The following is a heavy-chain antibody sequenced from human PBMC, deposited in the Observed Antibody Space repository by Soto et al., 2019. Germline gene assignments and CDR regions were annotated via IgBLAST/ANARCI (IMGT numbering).Heavy chain of an antibody. D-gene: IGHD2-15*01. CDR1: GFTFSNYW. CDR2: TNSDGSVS. Sequence: EVQLVESGGGLVQPGGSLRLSCAASGFTFSNYWMYWVRQAPGKGLVWVSRTNSDGSVSSYADSVKGRLTISRDNVKNTLYLQMNSLRAEDPAVYYCARGDCVGGTCYSLAGSFYYYMDVWGKGTTVTVFS. J-gene: IGHJ6*03. V-gene: IGHV3-74*01. CDR3: ARGDCVGGTCYSLAGSFYYYMDV.